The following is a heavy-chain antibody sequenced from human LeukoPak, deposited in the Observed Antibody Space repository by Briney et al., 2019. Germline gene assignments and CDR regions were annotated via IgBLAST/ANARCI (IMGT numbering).Heavy chain of an antibody. J-gene: IGHJ3*02. CDR1: GFSFSGYS. D-gene: IGHD3-10*01. Sequence: GGSLRLSCAASGFSFSGYSMNWVRQAPGKGLEWISYISSTGSTIYYADSVKGRFTISRDNSKNTLYLQMNSLRAEDTAVYYCAKISSGRDAFDIWGQGTMVTVSS. CDR2: ISSTGSTI. V-gene: IGHV3-48*01. CDR3: AKISSGRDAFDI.